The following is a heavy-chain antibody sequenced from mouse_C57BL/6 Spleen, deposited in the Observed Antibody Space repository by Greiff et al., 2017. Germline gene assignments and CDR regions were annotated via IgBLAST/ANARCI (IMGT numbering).Heavy chain of an antibody. D-gene: IGHD2-3*01. J-gene: IGHJ1*03. V-gene: IGHV1-80*01. CDR3: ARYCYDGYDWYFDV. Sequence: VKVVESGAELVKPGASVKISCKASGYAFSSYWMNWVKQRPGKGLEWIGQIYPGDGDTNYNGKFKGKATLTADKSSSTAYMQLSSLTSEDSAVYFCARYCYDGYDWYFDVWGTGTTVTVSS. CDR2: IYPGDGDT. CDR1: GYAFSSYW.